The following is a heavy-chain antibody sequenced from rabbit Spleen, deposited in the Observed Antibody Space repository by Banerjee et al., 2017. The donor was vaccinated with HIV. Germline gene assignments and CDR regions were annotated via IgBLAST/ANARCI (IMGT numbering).Heavy chain of an antibody. D-gene: IGHD6-1*01. CDR1: GFSLSTYS. V-gene: IGHV1S36*01. CDR2: IVPIFGVT. CDR3: VREAGYGGYGDANL. Sequence: EQLEESGGGLVTPGGTLTLTCTASGFSLSTYSMSWVRQAPGKGLEWIGYIVPIFGVTYYANWVNGRFTISSHDAQNTLYLQLNSLTAADTATYFCVREAGYGGYGDANLWGPGTLVTVS. J-gene: IGHJ4*01.